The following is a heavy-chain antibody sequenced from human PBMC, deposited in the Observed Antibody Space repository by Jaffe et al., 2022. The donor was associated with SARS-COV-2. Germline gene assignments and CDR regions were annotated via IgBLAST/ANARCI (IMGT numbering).Heavy chain of an antibody. Sequence: EVQLLESGGGLVQPGGSLRLSCAASGFTFSSYAMSWVRQAPGKGLEWVSAISGSGGSTYYADSVKGRFTISRDNSKNTLYLQMNSLRAEDTAVYYCAKDPRYCSGGSCYRPYYFDYWGQGTLVTVSS. J-gene: IGHJ4*02. CDR2: ISGSGGST. V-gene: IGHV3-23*01. CDR1: GFTFSSYA. D-gene: IGHD2-15*01. CDR3: AKDPRYCSGGSCYRPYYFDY.